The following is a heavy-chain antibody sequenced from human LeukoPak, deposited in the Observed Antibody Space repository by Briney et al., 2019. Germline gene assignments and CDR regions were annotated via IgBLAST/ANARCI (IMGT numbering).Heavy chain of an antibody. J-gene: IGHJ3*02. CDR2: IGTSSGNT. CDR3: AREYCSSTSCYDAFDI. V-gene: IGHV1-18*01. CDR1: GYTFTKYG. Sequence: GASVKVSCKASGYTFTKYGISWVRQAPGQGLEWMGWIGTSSGNTNYAQKLQGRVTMTTDTSTTTAYMELRSLRSDDTAVYYCAREYCSSTSCYDAFDIWGQGIMVTVSS. D-gene: IGHD2-2*01.